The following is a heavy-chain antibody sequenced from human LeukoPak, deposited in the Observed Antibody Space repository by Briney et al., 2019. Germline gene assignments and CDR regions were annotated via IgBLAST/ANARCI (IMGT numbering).Heavy chain of an antibody. J-gene: IGHJ3*02. Sequence: PSETLSLTCTVSGGYISSGDYYWSWIRQPPGKGLEWIGYIYYSGSTYYNPSLKSRVTISVDTSKNQFSLKLSSVTAADTAVYYCARDAKDYYDSSGLDAFDIWGQGTMVTVSS. D-gene: IGHD3-22*01. V-gene: IGHV4-30-4*01. CDR1: GGYISSGDYY. CDR2: IYYSGST. CDR3: ARDAKDYYDSSGLDAFDI.